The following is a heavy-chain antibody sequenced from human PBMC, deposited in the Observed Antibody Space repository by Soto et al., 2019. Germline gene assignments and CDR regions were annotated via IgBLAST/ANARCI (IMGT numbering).Heavy chain of an antibody. J-gene: IGHJ6*02. V-gene: IGHV4-59*01. CDR2: IYYSGST. Sequence: SDTLSLTYTVSGGSISSYYWSWIRQPPGKGLEWIGYIYYSGSTNYNPSLKSRVTISVDTSKNQFSLKLSSVTAADTAVYYCARTEGYSSSWYSYYYYGMDVWGQGTTVTVSS. D-gene: IGHD6-13*01. CDR1: GGSISSYY. CDR3: ARTEGYSSSWYSYYYYGMDV.